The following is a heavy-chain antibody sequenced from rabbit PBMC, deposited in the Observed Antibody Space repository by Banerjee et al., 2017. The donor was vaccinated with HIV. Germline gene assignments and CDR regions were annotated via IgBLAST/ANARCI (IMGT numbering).Heavy chain of an antibody. Sequence: QQQLEESGGGLVKPGGTLTLTCKASGIDFSSYYYMCWVRQAPGKGLELIACIVTSTGSTWYASWVNGRFTISKTSSTTVTLQMTSLTAADTATYFCARYSRAWGWTRLDLWGQGTLVTVS. CDR2: IVTSTGST. D-gene: IGHD4-1*01. J-gene: IGHJ3*01. V-gene: IGHV1S43*01. CDR1: GIDFSSYYY. CDR3: ARYSRAWGWTRLDL.